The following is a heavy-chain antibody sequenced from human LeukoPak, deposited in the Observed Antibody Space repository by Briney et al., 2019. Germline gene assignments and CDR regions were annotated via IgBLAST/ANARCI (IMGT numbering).Heavy chain of an antibody. CDR2: MNPNSGGT. V-gene: IGHV1-2*02. CDR3: ARVCSSPCRYYYMDV. D-gene: IGHD2-2*01. CDR1: GYTFTSYD. J-gene: IGHJ6*03. Sequence: ASVKVSCKASGYTFTSYDINWVRQATGQGLEWMGWMNPNSGGTNYAQKFQGRVTMTRDTSISTAYMELSRLRSDDTAVYYCARVCSSPCRYYYMDVWGKGTTVTVSS.